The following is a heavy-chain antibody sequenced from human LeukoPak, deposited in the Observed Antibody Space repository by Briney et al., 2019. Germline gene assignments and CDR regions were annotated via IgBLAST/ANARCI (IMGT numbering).Heavy chain of an antibody. V-gene: IGHV3-7*04. J-gene: IGHJ4*02. CDR3: TRVGYIAEGIDY. CDR2: IKQDGSKK. CDR1: GFPFSSYW. D-gene: IGHD5-24*01. Sequence: GGSLRLSCVASGFPFSSYWMTWVRQAPGKGLEWVANIKQDGSKKSYVDSVKGRFTISRDNAKNSLYLQMNSLRAEDTAIYYCTRVGYIAEGIDYWGQGTLVTVSS.